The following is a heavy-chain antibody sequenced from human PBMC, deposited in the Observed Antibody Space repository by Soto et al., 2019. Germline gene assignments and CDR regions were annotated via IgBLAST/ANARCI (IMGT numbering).Heavy chain of an antibody. CDR2: IFYSGSP. D-gene: IGHD6-13*01. CDR3: ARGGVSGWSNWFDP. J-gene: IGHJ5*02. Sequence: SETLSLTCTVSGGSLSNYYWSWIRQPPGKGLEWIGYIFYSGSPNYNPSLKSRVTISEDRSTNQFSLQVKSVTAADTAVYYCARGGVSGWSNWFDPWGQGTLVTVSS. CDR1: GGSLSNYY. V-gene: IGHV4-59*01.